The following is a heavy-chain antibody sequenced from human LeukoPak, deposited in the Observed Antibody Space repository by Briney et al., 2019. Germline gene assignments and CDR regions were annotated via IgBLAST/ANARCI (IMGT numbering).Heavy chain of an antibody. CDR1: GFIFSSYG. Sequence: GGSLRLSCAASGFIFSSYGMHWVRQAPGKGLEWVAVISYDGSNKYYADSENGRFTISRDNSKNTRYLQMNSLRAYDTAVYYCAKVGTAVAYFDYWGEGALVTVSS. CDR3: AKVGTAVAYFDY. D-gene: IGHD5-18*01. J-gene: IGHJ4*02. V-gene: IGHV3-30*18. CDR2: ISYDGSNK.